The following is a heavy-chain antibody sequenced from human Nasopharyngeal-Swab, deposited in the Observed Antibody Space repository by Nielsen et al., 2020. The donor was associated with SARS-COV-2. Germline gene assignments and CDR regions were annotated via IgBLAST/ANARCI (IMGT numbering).Heavy chain of an antibody. V-gene: IGHV4-39*01. CDR1: GGSISSSSYY. CDR3: ASQTSGSYYFDY. J-gene: IGHJ4*02. Sequence: SETLSLTCTVSGGSISSSSYYWGWIRQPPGKGLEWIGSIYYSGSTYYNPSLKSRVTISVDTSKNQFSLKLGSVTAADTAVYYCASQTSGSYYFDYWGQGTLVTVSS. CDR2: IYYSGST. D-gene: IGHD1-26*01.